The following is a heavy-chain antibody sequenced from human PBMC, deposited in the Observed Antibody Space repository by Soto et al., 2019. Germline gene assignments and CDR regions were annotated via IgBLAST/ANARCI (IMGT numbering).Heavy chain of an antibody. V-gene: IGHV1-69*13. D-gene: IGHD6-13*01. CDR2: IIPIFGTA. Sequence: ASVTVSCQTSGGTFISYAISWVRQAPGQGLEWMGGIIPIFGTANYAQKFQGRVTITADESTSTAYMELSSLRSEDTAVYYCARGWSSSWYYWFDPWGQGTLVTVSS. J-gene: IGHJ5*02. CDR1: GGTFISYA. CDR3: ARGWSSSWYYWFDP.